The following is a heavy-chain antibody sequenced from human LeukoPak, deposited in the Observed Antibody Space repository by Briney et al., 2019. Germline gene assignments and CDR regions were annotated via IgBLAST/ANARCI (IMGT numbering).Heavy chain of an antibody. D-gene: IGHD3-10*01. CDR3: ARVIWFGESQY. CDR2: ISSSGSTI. V-gene: IGHV3-48*03. CDR1: GFTFSSYE. J-gene: IGHJ4*02. Sequence: GGSLRLSCAASGFTFSSYEMNWVRQAPGKGLEWVSYISSSGSTIYYADSVKGRFTISRDNAKNSLYLQMNSLRAEDTAVYYCARVIWFGESQYWGQGTLVTVSS.